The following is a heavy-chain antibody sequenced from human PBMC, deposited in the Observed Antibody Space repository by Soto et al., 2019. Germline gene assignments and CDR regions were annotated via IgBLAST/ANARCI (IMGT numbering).Heavy chain of an antibody. D-gene: IGHD5-18*01. V-gene: IGHV4-34*01. CDR2: INHSGST. J-gene: IGHJ4*02. CDR3: ARGLVNSYGYSGKRYYFDY. Sequence: SETLSLTCAVYGGSFSGYYWSRIRQPPGKGLEWIGEINHSGSTNYNPSLKSRVTISVDTSKNQFSLKLSSVTAADTAVYYCARGLVNSYGYSGKRYYFDYWGQGTLVTVSS. CDR1: GGSFSGYY.